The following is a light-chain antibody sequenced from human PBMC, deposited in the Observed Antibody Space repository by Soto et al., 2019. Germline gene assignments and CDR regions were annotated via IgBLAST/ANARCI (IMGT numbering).Light chain of an antibody. J-gene: IGKJ1*01. CDR1: QSVSSSY. CDR2: GAS. CDR3: QQYGSSSWT. Sequence: EIVLTQSPGTLSLSPGERATLSCRASQSVSSSYLAWYQHKPGQAPRLLIYGASSRATGIPDRFSGSGSGTDFTLTISRLEPEDLAVYYCQQYGSSSWTFGQGTKV. V-gene: IGKV3-20*01.